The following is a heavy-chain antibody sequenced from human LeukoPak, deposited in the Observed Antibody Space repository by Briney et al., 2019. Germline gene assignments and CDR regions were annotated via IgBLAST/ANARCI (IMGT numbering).Heavy chain of an antibody. CDR3: ARGDYSSGLGY. D-gene: IGHD6-19*01. V-gene: IGHV4-59*01. Sequence: SETLSLTCTVSGGSISSYYWSWIGQPPGKGLEWIGYIYYSGSTNYNPSLKSRVTISVDTSKNQFSLKLSSVTAADTAVYYCARGDYSSGLGYWGQGTLVTVSS. CDR2: IYYSGST. CDR1: GGSISSYY. J-gene: IGHJ4*02.